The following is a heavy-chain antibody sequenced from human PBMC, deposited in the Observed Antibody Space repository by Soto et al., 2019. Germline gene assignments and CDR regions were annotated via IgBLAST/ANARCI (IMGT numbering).Heavy chain of an antibody. J-gene: IGHJ6*02. CDR3: AREAPMDV. V-gene: IGHV3-53*01. CDR2: IWSAGMT. Sequence: GGSLRLACGSSWFTVISNYMSWVRQAPGKGLEWVSVIWSAGMTYYADSVRGRFTISRDNLKNTLYLQMNSLRADDTAVYYCAREAPMDVWGQGTTVTVS. CDR1: WFTVISNY.